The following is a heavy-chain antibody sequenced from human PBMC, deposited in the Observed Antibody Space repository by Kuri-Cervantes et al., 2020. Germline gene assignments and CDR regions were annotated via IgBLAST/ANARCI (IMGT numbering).Heavy chain of an antibody. Sequence: GGSLRLSCAASGFAFSTYGMHWVRQAPGKGLEWVAVILYDGSNKYYADSVKGRFTISRDNSKNTLYLQMNSLRAEDTAVYYCAKGAHYYDSSDDAFDIWGQGTMVTVSS. J-gene: IGHJ3*02. D-gene: IGHD3-22*01. CDR3: AKGAHYYDSSDDAFDI. V-gene: IGHV3-30*18. CDR1: GFAFSTYG. CDR2: ILYDGSNK.